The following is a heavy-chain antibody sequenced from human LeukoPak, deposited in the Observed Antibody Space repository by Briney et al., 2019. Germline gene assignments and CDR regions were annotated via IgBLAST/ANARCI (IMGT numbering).Heavy chain of an antibody. J-gene: IGHJ4*02. Sequence: SETLSLICGVSGGSIDITNYWSWVRQAPGKGLEWIGEISHDGTTNHNPSLRSRVAMSLDRANNQFSLSLTSVTAADTAVYYCTREDRPFCPFAYWGQGGLVTVSS. CDR2: ISHDGTT. CDR1: GGSIDITNY. D-gene: IGHD3-22*01. V-gene: IGHV4-4*02. CDR3: TREDRPFCPFAY.